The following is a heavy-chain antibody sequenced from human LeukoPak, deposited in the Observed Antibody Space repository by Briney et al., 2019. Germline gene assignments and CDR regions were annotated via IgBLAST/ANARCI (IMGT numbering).Heavy chain of an antibody. CDR3: ARVIWGSRHFYHAMDV. CDR1: GGSFGSYA. CDR2: VIPIFGKT. V-gene: IGHV1-69*13. J-gene: IGHJ6*04. D-gene: IGHD3-16*01. Sequence: SVKVSCKASGGSFGSYALTWVRQAPGQGLEWMGGVIPIFGKTNYAQKFQGRVTITADESTSTVFMEVSSLRFEDTAMYYCARVIWGSRHFYHAMDVWGKGTTVTVSS.